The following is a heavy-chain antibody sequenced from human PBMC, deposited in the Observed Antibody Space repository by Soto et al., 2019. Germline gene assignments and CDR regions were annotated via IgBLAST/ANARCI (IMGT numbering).Heavy chain of an antibody. CDR2: INPNSGGT. Sequence: ASVKVSCKASGYTFTGYYMHWVRQAPGQGLEWMGWINPNSGGTNYAQKFQGWVTMTRDTSISTAYMELSRLRSDDTAVYYCARDKRVTMRFSFRGFDPWGQGTLVTVSS. J-gene: IGHJ5*02. D-gene: IGHD3-10*01. CDR1: GYTFTGYY. CDR3: ARDKRVTMRFSFRGFDP. V-gene: IGHV1-2*04.